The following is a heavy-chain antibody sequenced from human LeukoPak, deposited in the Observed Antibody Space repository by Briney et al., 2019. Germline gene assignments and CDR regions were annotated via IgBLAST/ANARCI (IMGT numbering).Heavy chain of an antibody. D-gene: IGHD2-2*02. CDR1: GYTFTSYG. CDR3: ARDQGYCSSTSCYSLVDY. CDR2: ISAYNGNT. Sequence: GASVKFSCKASGYTFTSYGISWVRQAPGQGLEWMGWISAYNGNTNYAQKLQGRVTMTTDTSTSTAYMELRSLRSDDTAVYYCARDQGYCSSTSCYSLVDYWGQGTLVTVSS. V-gene: IGHV1-18*01. J-gene: IGHJ4*02.